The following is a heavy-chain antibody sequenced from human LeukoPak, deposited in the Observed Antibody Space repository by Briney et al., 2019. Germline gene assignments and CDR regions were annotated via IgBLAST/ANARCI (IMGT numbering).Heavy chain of an antibody. V-gene: IGHV4-59*01. CDR2: IYYTGXT. CDR3: ARGXXGVXVPGSY. CDR1: GGSISSYY. Sequence: PSETLSLTCTVSGGSISSYYWSWIRQPPGKGLEWIGYIYYTGXTNYNPSLESRVTISVDTSKNQFSLKLSSVTAADTAVYYCARGXXGVXVPGSYWGQGTLVTVSS. J-gene: IGHJ4*02. D-gene: IGHD2-2*01.